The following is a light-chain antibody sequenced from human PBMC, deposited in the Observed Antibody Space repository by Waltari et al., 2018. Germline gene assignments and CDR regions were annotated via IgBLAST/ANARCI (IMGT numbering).Light chain of an antibody. CDR1: SSDVGSYNL. CDR2: EGT. CDR3: CSYVRDITWV. V-gene: IGLV2-23*01. J-gene: IGLJ3*02. Sequence: QSALTQPASVSGSPGQSIPISCTGTSSDVGSYNLVSWYQHHPGKAPKLMIYEGTQRPSGFSDRFSGSKSGDTASLTISGLQAEDEADYYCCSYVRDITWVFGGGTKLTVL.